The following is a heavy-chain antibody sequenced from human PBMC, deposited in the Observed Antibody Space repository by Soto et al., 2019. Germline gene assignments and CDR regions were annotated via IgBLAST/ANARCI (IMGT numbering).Heavy chain of an antibody. CDR1: GFTFSSYA. CDR2: ISYDGSNK. D-gene: IGHD4-17*01. CDR3: ARDSSCGDYGVYYYYGMDV. J-gene: IGHJ6*02. V-gene: IGHV3-30-3*01. Sequence: QVQLVESGGGVVQPGRSLRLSCAASGFTFSSYAMHWVRQAPGKGLEWVAVISYDGSNKYYADSVKGRFTISRDNSKNTLYLQMNSLRAEDTAVYYCARDSSCGDYGVYYYYGMDVWGQGTTVTVSS.